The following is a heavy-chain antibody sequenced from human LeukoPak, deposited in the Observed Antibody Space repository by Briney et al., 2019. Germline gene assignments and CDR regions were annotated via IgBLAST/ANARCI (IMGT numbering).Heavy chain of an antibody. CDR1: GFTFDDYG. CDR2: INWNGGST. J-gene: IGHJ3*02. V-gene: IGHV3-20*04. CDR3: ARDYYDSSGPHDAFDI. Sequence: GGSLRLSCAASGFTFDDYGMSWVRQAPGKGLEWVSDINWNGGSTGYADSVKGRFTISRDNAKNSLYLQMNSLRAEDTALYYCARDYYDSSGPHDAFDIWGQGTMVTVSS. D-gene: IGHD3-22*01.